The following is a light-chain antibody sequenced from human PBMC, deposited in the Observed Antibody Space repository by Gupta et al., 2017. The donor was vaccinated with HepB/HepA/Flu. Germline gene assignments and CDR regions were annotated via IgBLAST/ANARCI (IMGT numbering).Light chain of an antibody. J-gene: IGKJ1*01. V-gene: IGKV1-39*01. CDR2: DAS. CDR3: QQSYTSPPWT. Sequence: DIQVTQSPSSLSASVGDRVTITCRTSQSISSFLNWYQQKPGKAPDLLIFDASSLQIGVPSRFSGSGSGTYFTLTISTLQPEDFATYYCQQSYTSPPWTFGQGTXVEVK. CDR1: QSISSF.